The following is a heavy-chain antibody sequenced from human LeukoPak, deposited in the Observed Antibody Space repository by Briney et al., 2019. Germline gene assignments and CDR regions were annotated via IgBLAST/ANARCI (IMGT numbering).Heavy chain of an antibody. D-gene: IGHD6-19*01. CDR2: ISSSSSNI. Sequence: GGSLGLPCVVSGFTFRRYSMNWVRQAPGKGLGWVSSISSSSSNIYYADSVKGRLTISRDNAKNSLFLQMRSLRAEDTAVYYCARDRSGWTYYYYMDVWGKGTTVTVSS. J-gene: IGHJ6*03. V-gene: IGHV3-21*01. CDR1: GFTFRRYS. CDR3: ARDRSGWTYYYYMDV.